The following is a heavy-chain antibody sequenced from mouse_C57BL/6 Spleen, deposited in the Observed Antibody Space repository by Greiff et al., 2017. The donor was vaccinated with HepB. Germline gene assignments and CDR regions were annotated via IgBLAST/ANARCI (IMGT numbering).Heavy chain of an antibody. CDR2: IYPGSGNT. V-gene: IGHV1-76*01. CDR1: GYTFTDYY. D-gene: IGHD2-5*01. J-gene: IGHJ3*01. CDR3: ASYSNYPWFAY. Sequence: QVHVKQSGAELVRPGASVKLSCKASGYTFTDYYINWVKQRPGQGLEWIARIYPGSGNTYYNEKFKGKATLTAEKSSSTAYMQLSSLTSEDSAVYFCASYSNYPWFAYWGQGTLVTVSA.